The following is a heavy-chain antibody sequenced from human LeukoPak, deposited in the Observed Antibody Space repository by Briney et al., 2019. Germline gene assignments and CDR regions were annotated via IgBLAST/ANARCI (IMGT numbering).Heavy chain of an antibody. D-gene: IGHD5-24*01. CDR1: GGSISSSSYY. CDR2: IYYSGST. V-gene: IGHV4-39*07. J-gene: IGHJ3*02. CDR3: ARDVDGGDAFDI. Sequence: SETLSLTCTVSGGSISSSSYYWGWIRQPPGKGLEWIGSIYYSGSTYYNPSLKSRVIISVDTSKNQFSLKLSSVTAADTAVYYCARDVDGGDAFDIWGQGTMVTVSS.